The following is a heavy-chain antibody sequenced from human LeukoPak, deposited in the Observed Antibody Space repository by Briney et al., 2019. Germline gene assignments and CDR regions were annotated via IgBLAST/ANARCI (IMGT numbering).Heavy chain of an antibody. V-gene: IGHV4-4*02. J-gene: IGHJ4*02. CDR2: VHLSGRT. CDR1: GSSISSTNW. Sequence: SGTLSLTCGVSGSSISSTNWWTWVRQPPGEGLEWIGEVHLSGRTNYNPSLESRVTMSVDMSENHISLKLTSVTAADTAVYYCAREGGPYRPLDYSGQGTLVTVSS. CDR3: AREGGPYRPLDY.